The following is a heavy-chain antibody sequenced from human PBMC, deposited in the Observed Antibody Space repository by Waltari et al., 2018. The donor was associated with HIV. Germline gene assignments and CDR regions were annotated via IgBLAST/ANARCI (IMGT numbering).Heavy chain of an antibody. CDR2: IVVASGNT. V-gene: IGHV1-58*01. D-gene: IGHD3-22*01. Sequence: MQLEQPGPAVKAPGSPVKGAFKASGFTITSPAVHWVRKARGQRLEWIGWIVVASGNTNYAQKFQERVTITRDMSTSTAYMELSILRSEDTAVYYCAADYYDSSGSRGYWGQGTLVTVSS. CDR1: GFTITSPA. J-gene: IGHJ4*02. CDR3: AADYYDSSGSRGY.